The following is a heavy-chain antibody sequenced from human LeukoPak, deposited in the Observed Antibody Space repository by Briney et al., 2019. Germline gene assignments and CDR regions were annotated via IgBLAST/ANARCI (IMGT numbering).Heavy chain of an antibody. D-gene: IGHD3-10*01. V-gene: IGHV3-21*01. Sequence: GGSLRLSCAASGFTFSSYSMNWVRQAPGKGLEWVSSISSSSSYIYYADSVKGRFTISRDNAKNSLYLQMNSLRAEDTAVYYCASSGSYYNYFDYWGQGTLVTVSS. CDR1: GFTFSSYS. CDR3: ASSGSYYNYFDY. CDR2: ISSSSSYI. J-gene: IGHJ4*02.